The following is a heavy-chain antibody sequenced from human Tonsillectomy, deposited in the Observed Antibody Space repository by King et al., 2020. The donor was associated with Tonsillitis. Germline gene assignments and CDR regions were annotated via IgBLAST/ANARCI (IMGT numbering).Heavy chain of an antibody. D-gene: IGHD5-18*01. J-gene: IGHJ6*02. V-gene: IGHV2-26*01. CDR2: IFSNDEK. CDR1: GFSLSNARMG. CDR3: ARALRGYSYSSLIDYYGMDV. Sequence: TLKESGPVLVKPTETLTLTCTVSGFSLSNARMGVSWIRQPPGKALEWLAHIFSNDEKSYSTSLKSRLTISKDTSKSQVVLTMTNMDPVDTATYYCARALRGYSYSSLIDYYGMDVWGQGTTVTVSS.